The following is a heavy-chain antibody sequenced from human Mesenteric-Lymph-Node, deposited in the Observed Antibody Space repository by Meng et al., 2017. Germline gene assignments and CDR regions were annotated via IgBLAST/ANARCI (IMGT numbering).Heavy chain of an antibody. J-gene: IGHJ4*02. CDR2: IYHSGGT. V-gene: IGHV4-4*02. CDR1: GGSISISTW. D-gene: IGHD6-19*01. Sequence: QMQPQDSGPGLVKPSGTLSLTCAVSGGSISISTWWSWVRQPPGKGLEWIGEIYHSGGTNYNPSLRGRVTISLDKSKNQFSLTLRSVTAADTAVYYCARDPYATGWAGWGQGTLVTVSS. CDR3: ARDPYATGWAG.